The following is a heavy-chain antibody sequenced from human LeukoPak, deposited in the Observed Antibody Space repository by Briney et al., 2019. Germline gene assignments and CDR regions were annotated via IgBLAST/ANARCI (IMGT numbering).Heavy chain of an antibody. Sequence: GSLRLSCAASGFTFSSYWMSWVSQPPGKGLEWIGEINHSGSTNYNPSLKSRVTISVDTSKNQFSLKLSSVTAADTAVYYCARRQWLVPFDYWGQGTLVTVSS. J-gene: IGHJ4*02. CDR2: INHSGST. V-gene: IGHV4-34*01. CDR1: GFTFSSYW. CDR3: ARRQWLVPFDY. D-gene: IGHD6-19*01.